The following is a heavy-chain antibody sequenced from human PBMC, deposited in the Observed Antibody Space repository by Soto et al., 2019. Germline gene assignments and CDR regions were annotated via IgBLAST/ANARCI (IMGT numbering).Heavy chain of an antibody. J-gene: IGHJ3*02. V-gene: IGHV3-23*01. CDR1: GFTFSSYA. CDR3: AKDRDVLIVVVPAAMIRDAFDI. Sequence: GGSLRLSCAASGFTFSSYAMSWVRQAPGKGLEWVSAISGSGGSTYYADSVKGRFTISRDNSKNTLYLKMNSLRAEDTAVYYCAKDRDVLIVVVPAAMIRDAFDIWGQGTMVTVSS. D-gene: IGHD2-2*01. CDR2: ISGSGGST.